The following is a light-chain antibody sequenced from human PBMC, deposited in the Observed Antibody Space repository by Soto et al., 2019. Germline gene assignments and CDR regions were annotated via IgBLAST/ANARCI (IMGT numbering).Light chain of an antibody. CDR1: QSISGY. Sequence: DIQMTQSPSSLSASVGDRVTITCRASQSISGYLNWYQQKPGKAPKLLIYAASSSQSGVPSRFSGSGSGTDFTLTISSLQREDFASYYCQQSYDNPLFGGGTKVEIK. V-gene: IGKV1-39*01. CDR3: QQSYDNPL. J-gene: IGKJ4*01. CDR2: AAS.